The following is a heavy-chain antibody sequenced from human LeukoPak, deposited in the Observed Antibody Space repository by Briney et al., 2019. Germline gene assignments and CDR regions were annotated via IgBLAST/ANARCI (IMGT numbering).Heavy chain of an antibody. V-gene: IGHV4-4*02. D-gene: IGHD3-22*01. CDR3: ARTLPDYYDSSGYSFDY. CDR1: GGSISSSNW. Sequence: SETLSLTCAVSGGSISSSNWWSWVRQPPGKGLEWIGEIYHSGSTNYNPSLKSRVTISVDKSKNQFSLKLSSVTAADTAVYYCARTLPDYYDSSGYSFDYWGQGTLVTVSS. CDR2: IYHSGST. J-gene: IGHJ4*02.